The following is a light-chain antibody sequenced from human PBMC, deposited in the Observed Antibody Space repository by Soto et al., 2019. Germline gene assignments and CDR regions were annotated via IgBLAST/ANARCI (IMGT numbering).Light chain of an antibody. CDR3: HQYYSYPPCLT. CDR2: AAS. V-gene: IGKV1-8*01. CDR1: QGISSY. J-gene: IGKJ4*01. Sequence: AIRMTQSPSSFSASTGDRVTITCRASQGISSYLAWYQQKPGKAPKLLIYAASTLQSGVPSRFSGSGSGTDFTLTISCLQSEDFATYYCHQYYSYPPCLTFGGGTKVEIK.